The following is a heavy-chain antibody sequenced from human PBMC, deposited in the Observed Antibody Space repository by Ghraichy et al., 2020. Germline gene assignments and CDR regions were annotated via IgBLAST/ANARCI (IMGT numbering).Heavy chain of an antibody. CDR1: GFTFTTST. J-gene: IGHJ5*02. Sequence: SVKVSCKASGFTFTTSTVQWVRQARGQRLEWMGWIVAGSGNTNYAQRFQERVTFSRDMSTSTAYMELSSLTSDDTAVYFCAADHCFDGIGASDIRFDPWGQGTLVTVSS. CDR3: AADHCFDGIGASDIRFDP. D-gene: IGHD3-9*01. V-gene: IGHV1-58*01. CDR2: IVAGSGNT.